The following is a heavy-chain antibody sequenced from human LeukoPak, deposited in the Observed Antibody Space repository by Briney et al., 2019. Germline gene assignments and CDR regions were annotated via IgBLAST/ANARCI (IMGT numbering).Heavy chain of an antibody. V-gene: IGHV3-23*01. CDR1: GFTFSSYA. J-gene: IGHJ4*02. CDR3: AKAMDTAMVVSYYFDY. D-gene: IGHD5-18*01. CDR2: ISGSGGST. Sequence: PGGSLRLSCAAPGFTFSSYAMSWVRQAPGKGLEWVSAISGSGGSTYYADSVKGRFTISRDNSKNTLYLQMNSLRAEDTAVYYCAKAMDTAMVVSYYFDYWGQGTLVTVSS.